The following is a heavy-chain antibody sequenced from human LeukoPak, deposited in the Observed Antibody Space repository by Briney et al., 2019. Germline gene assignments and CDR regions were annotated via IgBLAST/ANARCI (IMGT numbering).Heavy chain of an antibody. CDR2: IYSGGST. CDR1: GFTVSSNY. V-gene: IGHV3-53*01. D-gene: IGHD2-15*01. CDR3: ARVVAVPNYVQRYLDY. J-gene: IGHJ4*02. Sequence: GGSLRLSCAAPGFTVSSNYMSWVRQAPGKGLEWVSVIYSGGSTYYADSVKGRFTISRDNSKNTLYLQMNSLRAEDTAVYYCARVVAVPNYVQRYLDYWGQGTLVTVSS.